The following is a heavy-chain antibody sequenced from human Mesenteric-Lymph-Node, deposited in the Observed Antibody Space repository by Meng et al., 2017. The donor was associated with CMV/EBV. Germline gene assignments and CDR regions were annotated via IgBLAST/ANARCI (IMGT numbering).Heavy chain of an antibody. CDR3: AKAHYSIGPGAFDI. CDR1: GFTISSYG. Sequence: GGTLRLSCAASGFTISSYGMSSVRQAPGKGLEWVSTISASGGSTYYADSVKGRFTISRDNSKNTLYLQMNSLRAEDTAVYYCAKAHYSIGPGAFDIWGQGTMVTVSS. J-gene: IGHJ3*02. CDR2: ISASGGST. D-gene: IGHD6-25*01. V-gene: IGHV3-23*01.